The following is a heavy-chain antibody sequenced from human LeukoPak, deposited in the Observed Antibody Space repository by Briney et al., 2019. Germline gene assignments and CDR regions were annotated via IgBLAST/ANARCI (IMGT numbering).Heavy chain of an antibody. D-gene: IGHD1-1*01. CDR2: ISWNSGSI. CDR1: GFTFDDYA. V-gene: IGHV3-9*01. CDR3: AKDILAGPGTTGKIGY. J-gene: IGHJ4*02. Sequence: PGRSLRLSCAASGFTFDDYAMHWVRQAPGKGLEWVSGISWNSGSIGYADSVKGRFTISRDSAKNSLYLQMNSLRAEDTALYYCAKDILAGPGTTGKIGYWGQGTLVTVSS.